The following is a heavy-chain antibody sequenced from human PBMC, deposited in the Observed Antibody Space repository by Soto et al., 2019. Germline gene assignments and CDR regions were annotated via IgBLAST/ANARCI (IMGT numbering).Heavy chain of an antibody. Sequence: EVQLVESGGGLIQPGGSLRLSCAASGFTVRSNYMTWVRQAPGKGLEWVSVLYSNGSAYYADSVRGRFYTSRDNSKNTLYLQMDRLRAEDPAIYYCTSGVVPIAYWGQGTLVTVSS. CDR2: LYSNGSA. V-gene: IGHV3-53*01. CDR3: TSGVVPIAY. D-gene: IGHD3-16*01. CDR1: GFTVRSNY. J-gene: IGHJ4*02.